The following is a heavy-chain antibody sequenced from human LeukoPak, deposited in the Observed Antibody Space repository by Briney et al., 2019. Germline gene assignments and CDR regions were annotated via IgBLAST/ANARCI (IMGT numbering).Heavy chain of an antibody. Sequence: ASVKVSCKASGYTFTGYYMHWVRQAPGQGLEWMGWINPNSGGTNYAQKFQGRVTMTRDTSITTSYMELSRLTSDDTAVYYCARLPTVTTPLTYWGQGTLVTVSS. CDR1: GYTFTGYY. D-gene: IGHD4-17*01. J-gene: IGHJ4*02. CDR3: ARLPTVTTPLTY. CDR2: INPNSGGT. V-gene: IGHV1-2*02.